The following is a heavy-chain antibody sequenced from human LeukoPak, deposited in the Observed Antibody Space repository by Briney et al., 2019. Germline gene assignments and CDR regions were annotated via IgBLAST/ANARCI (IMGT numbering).Heavy chain of an antibody. Sequence: GGFLRLSCAASGFNFSDYAMHWVRQAPGKGLDWVAVVSYDGRITYYADSVEGRFTISRDNSKSTLYLQMNNLRSDDTAIYYCACDYWGQGTLVTVSS. CDR3: ACDY. CDR1: GFNFSDYA. CDR2: VSYDGRIT. V-gene: IGHV3-30*04. J-gene: IGHJ4*02.